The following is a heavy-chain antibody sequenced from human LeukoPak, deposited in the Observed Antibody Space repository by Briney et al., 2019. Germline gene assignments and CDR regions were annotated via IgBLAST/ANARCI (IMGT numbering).Heavy chain of an antibody. V-gene: IGHV4-34*01. Sequence: SETLSLTCAVYGGSFGGYYWSWIRQPPGKGLEWIGEINHSGSTNYNPSLKSRVTISVDTSKNQFSLKLSSVTAADTAVYYCARGDGSGSYLNWFDPWGQGTLVTVSS. CDR1: GGSFGGYY. D-gene: IGHD3-10*01. CDR2: INHSGST. J-gene: IGHJ5*02. CDR3: ARGDGSGSYLNWFDP.